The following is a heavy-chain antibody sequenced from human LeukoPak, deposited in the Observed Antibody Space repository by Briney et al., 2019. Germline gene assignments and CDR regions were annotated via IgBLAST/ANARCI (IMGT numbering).Heavy chain of an antibody. CDR3: AKAPRPRPPLSVFDY. Sequence: PGGSLRLSCVASGVTFSSYAMSWVRQAPGKGLEWVAGITGSGGTTFYADSVKGRFTISRDNPKSTLYLQMISLRAEDTAVYYCAKAPRPRPPLSVFDYWGQGTLVTVSS. J-gene: IGHJ4*02. CDR2: ITGSGGTT. CDR1: GVTFSSYA. V-gene: IGHV3-23*01. D-gene: IGHD3-3*02.